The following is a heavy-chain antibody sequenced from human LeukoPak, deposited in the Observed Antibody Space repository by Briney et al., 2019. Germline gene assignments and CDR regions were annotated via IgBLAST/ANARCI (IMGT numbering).Heavy chain of an antibody. CDR3: AGDGTSTDDY. CDR2: SSGDNNNP. D-gene: IGHD2-2*01. Sequence: ASVKVSCKASGYTFTNIGFSWVRHAPGQGLEWMGWSSGDNNNPNYGQKFHGRFTVTTDSSTSPAYIELRNLRSDETVVYYCAGDGTSTDDYWGQGTLVTVSS. CDR1: GYTFTNIG. J-gene: IGHJ4*02. V-gene: IGHV1-18*01.